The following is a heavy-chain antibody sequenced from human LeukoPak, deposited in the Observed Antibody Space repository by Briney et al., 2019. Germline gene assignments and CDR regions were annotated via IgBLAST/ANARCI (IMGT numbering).Heavy chain of an antibody. V-gene: IGHV1-24*01. Sequence: ASVKVSCKVSGYTLTELSMHWVRQAPGKGLEWMGGFDPEDGEAIYAQKFQGRVTMTEDTSTDTAYMELSSLRSEDTAVYYCATDLTLSGYVLYFDYWGQGTLVTVSS. CDR1: GYTLTELS. CDR2: FDPEDGEA. D-gene: IGHD5-12*01. J-gene: IGHJ4*02. CDR3: ATDLTLSGYVLYFDY.